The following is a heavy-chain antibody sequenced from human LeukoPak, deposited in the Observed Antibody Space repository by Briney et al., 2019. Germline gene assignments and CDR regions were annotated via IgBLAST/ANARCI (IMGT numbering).Heavy chain of an antibody. CDR1: GFTFGSW. V-gene: IGHV3-7*01. D-gene: IGHD4-17*01. CDR3: ARDRTVTTFDS. Sequence: PGGSLRLSCAASGFTFGSWMSWVRQAPGKGLEWVANIKQDGSQRYYVDSVKGRFTISRDNAQNSLYLQMISLRVEDTALYYCARDRTVTTFDSWGQGTLVTVSS. J-gene: IGHJ4*02. CDR2: IKQDGSQR.